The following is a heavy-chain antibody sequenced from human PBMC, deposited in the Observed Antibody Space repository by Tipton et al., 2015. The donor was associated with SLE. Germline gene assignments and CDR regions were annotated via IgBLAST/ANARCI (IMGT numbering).Heavy chain of an antibody. CDR1: GFPFSTYV. V-gene: IGHV3-23*01. D-gene: IGHD1-26*01. J-gene: IGHJ4*02. Sequence: SLRLSCAASGFPFSTYVMSWVRQAPGKGLEWVSGISVSGATTYYADSVKGRFTISRDKSKNTLFLQMNSLRAEDSAIYYCAKRVGQVWRDSYFDYWGQGTLVTVSS. CDR2: ISVSGATT. CDR3: AKRVGQVWRDSYFDY.